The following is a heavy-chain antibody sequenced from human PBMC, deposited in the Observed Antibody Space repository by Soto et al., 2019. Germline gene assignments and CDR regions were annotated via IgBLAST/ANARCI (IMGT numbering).Heavy chain of an antibody. Sequence: SETLSLTCAVSGGSISSGGYSWSWIRQPPGKGLEWIGYIYHSGSTYYNPSLKSRVTISVDRSKNQFSLKLSSVTAADTAVYYCARGRSSGWYGSRSYYFDYWGKGTLVTVSS. J-gene: IGHJ4*02. CDR3: ARGRSSGWYGSRSYYFDY. CDR1: GGSISSGGYS. D-gene: IGHD6-19*01. V-gene: IGHV4-30-2*01. CDR2: IYHSGST.